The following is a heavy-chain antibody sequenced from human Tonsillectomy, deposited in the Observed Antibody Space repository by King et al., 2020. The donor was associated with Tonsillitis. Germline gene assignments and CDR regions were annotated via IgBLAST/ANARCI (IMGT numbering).Heavy chain of an antibody. V-gene: IGHV4-38-2*01. CDR2: IYHSGST. CDR1: GYSLSSGYY. CDR3: ARSGGYSYGAPDYFDC. D-gene: IGHD5-18*01. J-gene: IGHJ4*02. Sequence: QLQESGPGLVKPSETLSLTCAVSGYSLSSGYYWGWIRQPPGKGLEWIGTIYHSGSTYYNPSLKSRVTISVDTSKNQFSLKLSSVTAADTAFFYCARSGGYSYGAPDYFDCWAQGPLVPVSS.